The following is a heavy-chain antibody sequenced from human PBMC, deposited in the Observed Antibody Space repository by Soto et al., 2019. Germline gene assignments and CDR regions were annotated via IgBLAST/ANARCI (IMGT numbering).Heavy chain of an antibody. D-gene: IGHD6-19*01. CDR2: INPNSGGT. V-gene: IGHV1-2*04. J-gene: IGHJ6*02. CDR1: GYTFTGYY. Sequence: ASVKVSCKASGYTFTGYYMHWVRQAPGQGLEWMGWINPNSGGTNYAQKFQGWVTMTRDTSINTAYMELSRLRSDDTAVYYCARDSAYTSSGWYSWYGMDVWGQGTTVTVSS. CDR3: ARDSAYTSSGWYSWYGMDV.